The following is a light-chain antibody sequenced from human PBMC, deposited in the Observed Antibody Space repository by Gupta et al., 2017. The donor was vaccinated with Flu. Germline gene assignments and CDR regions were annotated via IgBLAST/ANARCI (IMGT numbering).Light chain of an antibody. CDR2: EVS. Sequence: QSVTISSAGSSSDIGSYNYVAWCQQHPGKAPTLLIYEVSNRPSGVPDRFSGSKSGNTAALTVSGLQAEDEADDYCSSFADSRYIFGAGTTVTVL. V-gene: IGLV2-8*01. CDR1: SSDIGSYNY. J-gene: IGLJ1*01. CDR3: SSFADSRYI.